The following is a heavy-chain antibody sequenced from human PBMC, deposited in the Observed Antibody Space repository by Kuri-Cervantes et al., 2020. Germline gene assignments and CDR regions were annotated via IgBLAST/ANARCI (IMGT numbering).Heavy chain of an antibody. CDR3: AREATGWLPDY. D-gene: IGHD5-24*01. J-gene: IGHJ4*02. CDR2: MNPNSGNT. CDR1: GGTFSSYA. V-gene: IGHV1-2*02. Sequence: ASVKVSCKASGGTFSSYAISWVRQAPGQGLEWMGWMNPNSGNTDYAQKFQGRVTMTRDTSISTAYMELSRLRSDDTAVYYCAREATGWLPDYWGQGTLVTVSS.